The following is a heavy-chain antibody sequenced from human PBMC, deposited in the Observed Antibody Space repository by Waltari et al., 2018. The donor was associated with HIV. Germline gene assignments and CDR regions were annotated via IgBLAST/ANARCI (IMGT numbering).Heavy chain of an antibody. J-gene: IGHJ4*02. CDR3: ARGYYYDGSPLPSDY. D-gene: IGHD3-22*01. CDR2: INHTGRT. V-gene: IGHV4-34*01. Sequence: QMQLQQWGAGLLKSSETLSLTCAVYGRSFSSYYWTWIRQPPGKGLEWRGEINHTGRTNYNPSRKSRVTISVYTSKNQFSLNVTSVTAADTAVYYCARGYYYDGSPLPSDYWGQGTLVTVSS. CDR1: GRSFSSYY.